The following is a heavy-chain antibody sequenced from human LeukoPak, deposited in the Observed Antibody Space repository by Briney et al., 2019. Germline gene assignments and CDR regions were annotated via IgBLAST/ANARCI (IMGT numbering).Heavy chain of an antibody. CDR3: ARGSRITIFGVVHYYMDV. Sequence: GGSLRLSCAASGFTVSSNYTSWVRQAPGKGLEWDSAIYSGGSTYYADSVKGRFTISRDNSKNTPYLQMNSLRAEDTAVYYCARGSRITIFGVVHYYMDVWGKGTTVTVSS. CDR2: IYSGGST. CDR1: GFTVSSNY. D-gene: IGHD3-3*01. V-gene: IGHV3-66*02. J-gene: IGHJ6*03.